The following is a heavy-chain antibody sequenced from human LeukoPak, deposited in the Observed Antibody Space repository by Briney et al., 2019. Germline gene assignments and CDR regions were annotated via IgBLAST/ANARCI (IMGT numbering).Heavy chain of an antibody. Sequence: SGGSLRLSCVASGFTFSSSAMNWVRQAPGKGLEWVSSISVSGDRTYYADSVKGRFTISRDNSKNTLFLQMNSLRAEDTAVYYCARDRTPVADSPFDYWGQGTLVTVSS. V-gene: IGHV3-23*01. D-gene: IGHD2-15*01. CDR1: GFTFSSSA. CDR3: ARDRTPVADSPFDY. J-gene: IGHJ4*02. CDR2: ISVSGDRT.